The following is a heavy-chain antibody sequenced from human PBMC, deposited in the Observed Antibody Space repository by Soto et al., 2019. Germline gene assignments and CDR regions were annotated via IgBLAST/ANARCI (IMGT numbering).Heavy chain of an antibody. CDR3: ATLKGIPGIAVAGTQNFDY. J-gene: IGHJ4*02. D-gene: IGHD6-19*01. V-gene: IGHV3-30*03. CDR2: ISYDGSNK. CDR1: GFTFSSYG. Sequence: GGSLRLSCAASGFTFSSYGMHWVRQAPGKGLEWVAVISYDGSNKYYADSVKGRFTISRDNSKNTLYLQMNSLRAKDTAVYYCATLKGIPGIAVAGTQNFDYWGQGTLVTVSS.